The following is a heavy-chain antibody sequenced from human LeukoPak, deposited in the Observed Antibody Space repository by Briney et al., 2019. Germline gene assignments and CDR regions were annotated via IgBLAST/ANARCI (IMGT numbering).Heavy chain of an antibody. J-gene: IGHJ6*03. CDR3: ARGRYSGYDSPWSAADYYYMDV. CDR2: IYFSGST. V-gene: IGHV4-59*01. CDR1: GGSISSYY. D-gene: IGHD5-12*01. Sequence: PSETLSLTCTVSGGSISSYYWSWIRQPPGKGLEWIGYIYFSGSTNYNPSLQSRVTISVDTSKNQFSLKLSSVTAADTAVYYCARGRYSGYDSPWSAADYYYMDVWGKGTTVTVSS.